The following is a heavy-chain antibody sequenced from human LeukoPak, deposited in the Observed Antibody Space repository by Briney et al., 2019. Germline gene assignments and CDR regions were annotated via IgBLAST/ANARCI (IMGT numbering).Heavy chain of an antibody. J-gene: IGHJ6*02. V-gene: IGHV3-30-3*01. CDR3: ARCFYSSGWYTVGAYYYYGMDV. CDR2: ISYDGSNK. D-gene: IGHD6-19*01. CDR1: GFTFSSYA. Sequence: GGSLRLSCAASGFTFSSYAMHWVRQAPGKGLEWVAVISYDGSNKYYADSVKGRFTISRDNSKNKQYLQMNSLRAEDTAVYYCARCFYSSGWYTVGAYYYYGMDVWGQGTTVTVSS.